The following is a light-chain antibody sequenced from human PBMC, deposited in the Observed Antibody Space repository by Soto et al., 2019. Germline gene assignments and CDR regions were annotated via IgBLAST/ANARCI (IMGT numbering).Light chain of an antibody. J-gene: IGLJ1*01. Sequence: QSVLTQPPSVSATPGQGVILSCSGGDSNIGSTAVNWYQQLPGTAPRLLIYSSNQRPSGVPDRISGSKSGTSASLAISGLQSEDEADYYCCSYAGSSTYVFGTGTKVTVL. CDR2: SSN. CDR1: DSNIGSTA. CDR3: CSYAGSSTYV. V-gene: IGLV1-44*01.